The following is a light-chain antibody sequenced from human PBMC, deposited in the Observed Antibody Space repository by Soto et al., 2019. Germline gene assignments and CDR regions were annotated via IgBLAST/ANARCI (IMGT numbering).Light chain of an antibody. J-gene: IGKJ3*01. V-gene: IGKV3-20*01. CDR2: GAS. CDR3: QQYGGSPLFT. CDR1: QGVTPAY. Sequence: EIVLTQSPGTLSLSPGERATLSCRASQGVTPAYLAWYQHKPGQAPRLLIYGASNRATAIPDRFSGSGSGTDFTLTISRLEPEDFAVYSCQQYGGSPLFTFGPGTRVDCK.